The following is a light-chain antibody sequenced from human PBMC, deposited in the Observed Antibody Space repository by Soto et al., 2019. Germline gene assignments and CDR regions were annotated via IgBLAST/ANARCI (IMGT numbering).Light chain of an antibody. J-gene: IGKJ1*01. CDR3: QQYNNWSWT. CDR2: GAS. CDR1: QSVSSK. V-gene: IGKV3-15*01. Sequence: EIVMTQSPATLSVSPGERATLSCRASQSVSSKLAWYQQKAGQAPRLLIYGASTRATGIPARFSGSGSGTEFTLTISSLQSEDFAVYYCQQYNNWSWTFGQGTKVEIK.